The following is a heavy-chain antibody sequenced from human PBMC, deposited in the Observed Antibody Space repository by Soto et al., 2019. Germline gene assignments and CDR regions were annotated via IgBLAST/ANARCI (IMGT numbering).Heavy chain of an antibody. D-gene: IGHD1-7*01. CDR2: IYRTGST. Sequence: SETLSLTCAASGGSFTSNNWWTWVRQPPGQGLGWIGEIYRTGSTNYNPSLKSRVTISLDKSENQFSLKVTSLTAADTAVYYCASRDPGTSVDYWGQGTLVTVSS. J-gene: IGHJ4*02. V-gene: IGHV4-4*02. CDR3: ASRDPGTSVDY. CDR1: GGSFTSNNW.